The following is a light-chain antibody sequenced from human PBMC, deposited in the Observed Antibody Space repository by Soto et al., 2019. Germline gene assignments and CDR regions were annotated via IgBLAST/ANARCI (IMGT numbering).Light chain of an antibody. CDR3: QQRSNFIT. CDR2: DAS. V-gene: IGKV3-11*01. CDR1: QSVSSY. J-gene: IGKJ5*01. Sequence: EIVLTQSPATLSLSPGERATLSCRASQSVSSYLAWYQQKPGQAPRLLIYDASNRATGIPAGFSGSGSGTDFTLTISSLEPEDFAVYYCQQRSNFITFGQGTRLEIK.